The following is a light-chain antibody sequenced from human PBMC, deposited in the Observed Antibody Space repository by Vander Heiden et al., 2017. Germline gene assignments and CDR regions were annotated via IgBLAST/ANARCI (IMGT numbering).Light chain of an antibody. Sequence: QSVLTQPPSVSGAPGPTVTISCTGSSSNIGAGYDVHWYQQLPGTAPKLLIFGNSNRPSGVPDRFSGAKSGTSASLAITGLQAEDEADYYCQSYDSSLSGYVFGTGTKVTVL. CDR3: QSYDSSLSGYV. V-gene: IGLV1-40*01. CDR2: GNS. CDR1: SSNIGAGYD. J-gene: IGLJ1*01.